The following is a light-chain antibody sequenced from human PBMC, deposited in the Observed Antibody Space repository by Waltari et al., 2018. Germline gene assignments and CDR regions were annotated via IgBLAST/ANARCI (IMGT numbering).Light chain of an antibody. V-gene: IGKV3-20*01. J-gene: IGKJ1*01. CDR3: QHYVRLPAT. CDR1: QSLTRA. Sequence: EIVLTQSPGTLSLSPGERATLFCRASQSLTRALAWYQQKPGQAPRLLIYGTSSRATGIPDRFSGSVSGTDFSLTISRLEPEDFAVYYCQHYVRLPATFGQGTKVEIK. CDR2: GTS.